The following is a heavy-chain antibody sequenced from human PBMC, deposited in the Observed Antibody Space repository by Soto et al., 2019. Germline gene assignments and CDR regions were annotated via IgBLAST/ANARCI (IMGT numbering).Heavy chain of an antibody. V-gene: IGHV1-69*13. D-gene: IGHD3-22*01. CDR1: AGTVSSYA. J-gene: IGHJ5*02. Sequence: SVKFSCKASAGTVSSYAISWVRQAPEQGLEWMGEIIPIFGTANYAQKFQGRVTITADESTSTAYMELSSLRSEDTAVYYCARDRGPSSGYYPYWFDPWGQGTLVTVSS. CDR2: IIPIFGTA. CDR3: ARDRGPSSGYYPYWFDP.